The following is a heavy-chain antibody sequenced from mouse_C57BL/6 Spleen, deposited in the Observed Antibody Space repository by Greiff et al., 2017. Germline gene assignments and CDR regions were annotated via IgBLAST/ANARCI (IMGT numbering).Heavy chain of an antibody. Sequence: QVQLKQPGTELVKPGASVKLSCKASGYTFTSYCMHWVKQRPGQGLEWIGSINPSDGGTNYNAKFKSKATLTVDKSSSTAYMQLSSLTSEDSAVYYGTRPPYGSRERYYAIDYWGQGTSLTVSS. J-gene: IGHJ4*01. CDR1: GYTFTSYC. CDR2: INPSDGGT. CDR3: TRPPYGSRERYYAIDY. D-gene: IGHD1-1*01. V-gene: IGHV1-53*01.